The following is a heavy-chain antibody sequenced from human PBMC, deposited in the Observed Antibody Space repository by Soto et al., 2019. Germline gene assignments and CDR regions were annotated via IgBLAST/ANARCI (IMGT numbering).Heavy chain of an antibody. CDR1: GFTFSSYA. D-gene: IGHD6-19*01. CDR2: MSGTGGST. V-gene: IGHV3-23*01. Sequence: EVQLLESGGGLVQPGRSLRLSCAASGFTFSSYAMNWVRQAPGKGLEWVSAMSGTGGSTYYADSVKGLFTISRDNSNNTLFRQMNRLRVEDTAVFYCAKAGFSSGWSPSYFDYWGQGTLVTVSS. J-gene: IGHJ4*02. CDR3: AKAGFSSGWSPSYFDY.